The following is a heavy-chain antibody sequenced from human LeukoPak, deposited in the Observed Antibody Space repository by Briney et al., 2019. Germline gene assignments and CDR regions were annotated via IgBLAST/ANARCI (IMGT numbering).Heavy chain of an antibody. CDR1: GDSISSYY. J-gene: IGHJ4*02. V-gene: IGHV4-59*12. CDR3: AITYYYDSSGYYRGQIDY. Sequence: SETLSLTCTVSGDSISSYYWSWIRQPPGKGLEWIGYIYYSGSTNYNPPLKSRVTISVDTSKNQFSLKLSSVTAADTAVYYCAITYYYDSSGYYRGQIDYWGQGTLVTVSS. D-gene: IGHD3-22*01. CDR2: IYYSGST.